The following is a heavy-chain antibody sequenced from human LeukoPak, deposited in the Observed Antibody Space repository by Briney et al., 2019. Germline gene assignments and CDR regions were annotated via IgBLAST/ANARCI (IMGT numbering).Heavy chain of an antibody. CDR2: ISAYNGNT. J-gene: IGHJ4*02. Sequence: ASVKVSCTASGYTFTSYGISWVRQAPGQGLEWMGWISAYNGNTNYAQKLQGRVTMTTDTSTSTAYMELRSLRSDDTAVYYCAGLFLPVDTAMGTALDYWGQGTLVTVSS. CDR3: AGLFLPVDTAMGTALDY. V-gene: IGHV1-18*01. CDR1: GYTFTSYG. D-gene: IGHD5-18*01.